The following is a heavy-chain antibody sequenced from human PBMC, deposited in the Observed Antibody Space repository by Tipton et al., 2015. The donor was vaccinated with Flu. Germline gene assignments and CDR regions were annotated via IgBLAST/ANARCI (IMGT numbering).Heavy chain of an antibody. J-gene: IGHJ2*01. D-gene: IGHD4-17*01. CDR2: ISGSGGSA. Sequence: SLRLSCAASGFTFSSYAMSWVRQAPGKGLEWVSAISGSGGSAYYADSVKGRFTISRDNSKNTLYLQMNSLRAEGTAVYYCAKMTTVITGYFDLWGRGTLVTVSS. V-gene: IGHV3-23*01. CDR3: AKMTTVITGYFDL. CDR1: GFTFSSYA.